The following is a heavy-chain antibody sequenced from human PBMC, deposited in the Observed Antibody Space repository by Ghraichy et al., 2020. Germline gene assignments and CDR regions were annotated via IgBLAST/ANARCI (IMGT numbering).Heavy chain of an antibody. D-gene: IGHD6-19*01. CDR1: GGSISSSSYY. V-gene: IGHV4-39*01. CDR3: ARGPYSSGWYDY. J-gene: IGHJ4*02. Sequence: SPTLSLTCTVSGGSISSSSYYWGWIRQPPGKGLEWIGSIYYSGSTYYNPSLKSRVTISVDTSKNQFSLKLSSVTAADTAVYYCARGPYSSGWYDYWGQGTLVTVSS. CDR2: IYYSGST.